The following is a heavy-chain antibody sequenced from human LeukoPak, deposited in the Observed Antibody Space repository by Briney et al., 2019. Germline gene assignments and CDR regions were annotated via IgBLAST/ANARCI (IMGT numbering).Heavy chain of an antibody. CDR2: ISSSSSYI. CDR3: ARGGQQLVPSDY. V-gene: IGHV3-21*01. J-gene: IGHJ4*02. Sequence: PGGSLRLSCAASGFTFSSYSMNWVRQAPGKGLEWVSSISSSSSYIYYADSVKGRFTISRDNAKNSLYLQMNSLRAEDTAVYYCARGGQQLVPSDYWGQGTLVTVSS. CDR1: GFTFSSYS. D-gene: IGHD6-13*01.